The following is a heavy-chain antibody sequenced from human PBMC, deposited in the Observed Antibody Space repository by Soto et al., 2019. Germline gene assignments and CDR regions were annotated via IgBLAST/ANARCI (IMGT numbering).Heavy chain of an antibody. CDR2: ISSDGSIK. V-gene: IGHV3-30-3*01. J-gene: IGHJ4*01. Sequence: QVQLVESGGGVVQPGRSLRLSCAASGFTFSNYAMHWVRQAPGEGLDWVAVISSDGSIKYYADSVKGRFTVSRDDSKTTLYLQMNSLRPEDTAVYYCVRDDWTVSRLFDYWGHGTLVTVSS. D-gene: IGHD3-9*01. CDR3: VRDDWTVSRLFDY. CDR1: GFTFSNYA.